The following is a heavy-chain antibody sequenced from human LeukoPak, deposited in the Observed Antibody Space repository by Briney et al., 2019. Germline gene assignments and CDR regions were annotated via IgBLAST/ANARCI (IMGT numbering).Heavy chain of an antibody. CDR2: IYTSGST. Sequence: PSETLSLTCTVSGGSISSYYWSWIRQPAGKGLEWIGRIYTSGSTNYNPSLKSRVTISVDKSKNKFSLKLSSVTAADTAVYYCARGLVVPAALGYYYYMDVWGKGTTVTVSS. CDR1: GGSISSYY. D-gene: IGHD2-2*01. J-gene: IGHJ6*03. CDR3: ARGLVVPAALGYYYYMDV. V-gene: IGHV4-4*07.